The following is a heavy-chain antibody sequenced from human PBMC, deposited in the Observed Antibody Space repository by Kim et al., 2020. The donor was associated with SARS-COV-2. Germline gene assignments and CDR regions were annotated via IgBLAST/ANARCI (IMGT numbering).Heavy chain of an antibody. CDR3: AKDTVRAAPTDPYRPYVDY. V-gene: IGHV3-30*02. Sequence: RFTISRDNSKNTQYLQMNSLRADDTAVYYCAKDTVRAAPTDPYRPYVDYWGQGTLVTVSS. J-gene: IGHJ4*02. D-gene: IGHD2-15*01.